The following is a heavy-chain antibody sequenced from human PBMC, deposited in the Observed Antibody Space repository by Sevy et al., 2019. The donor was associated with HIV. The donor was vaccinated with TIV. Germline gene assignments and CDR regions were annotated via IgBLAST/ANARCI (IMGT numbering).Heavy chain of an antibody. CDR3: ATTKDYYESYGSPIDY. V-gene: IGHV1-24*01. J-gene: IGHJ4*02. CDR2: FDPEDGET. CDR1: GSTLSRLS. Sequence: ASVKVSCKVSGSTLSRLSMHWVRQVPGKGLEWMASFDPEDGETFYARKFQGRVTMTEDTSTDTAYMELSSLRSEDTALYFCATTKDYYESYGSPIDYWGQGTLVTVSS. D-gene: IGHD3-22*01.